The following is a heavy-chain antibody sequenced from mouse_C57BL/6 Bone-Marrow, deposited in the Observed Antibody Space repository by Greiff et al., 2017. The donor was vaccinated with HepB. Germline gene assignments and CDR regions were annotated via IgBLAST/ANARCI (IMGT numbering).Heavy chain of an antibody. Sequence: QVQLQQSGAELVKPGASVKLSCKASGYTFTSYWMQWVKQRPGQGLEWIGEIDPSDSYTNYNQKFKGKATLTVDTSSSTAYMQLSSLTSEDSAVYYCARSGTTVDAYWGQGTLVTVSA. CDR3: ARSGTTVDAY. CDR1: GYTFTSYW. V-gene: IGHV1-50*01. CDR2: IDPSDSYT. D-gene: IGHD1-1*01. J-gene: IGHJ3*01.